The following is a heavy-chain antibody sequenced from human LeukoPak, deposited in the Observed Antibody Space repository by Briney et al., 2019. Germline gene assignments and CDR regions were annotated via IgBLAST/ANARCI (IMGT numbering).Heavy chain of an antibody. CDR3: ARDKGERSSGSYSKY. Sequence: SGGSLRLSCAASGFTFSSYSMNWVRQAPGKGLEWVSSISSSSSYIYYADSVKGRFTISRDNAKNSLYLQMNSLRAEDTAVYYCARDKGERSSGSYSKYWGQGTLVTVSS. J-gene: IGHJ4*02. CDR1: GFTFSSYS. D-gene: IGHD1-26*01. CDR2: ISSSSSYI. V-gene: IGHV3-21*01.